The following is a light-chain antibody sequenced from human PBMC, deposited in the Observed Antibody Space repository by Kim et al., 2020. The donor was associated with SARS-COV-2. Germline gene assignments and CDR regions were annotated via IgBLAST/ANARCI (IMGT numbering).Light chain of an antibody. Sequence: DIQLTQSPSSLSASVGDGVTIACRADQVISNYLAWYQRKPGRPPTLLIYDASGLQSGVPSRFSGSRSGTDFTLTISSLQPEDVGTYYCQQYDSVPWTVGQGTKVDIK. V-gene: IGKV1-27*01. CDR3: QQYDSVPWT. CDR1: QVISNY. CDR2: DAS. J-gene: IGKJ1*01.